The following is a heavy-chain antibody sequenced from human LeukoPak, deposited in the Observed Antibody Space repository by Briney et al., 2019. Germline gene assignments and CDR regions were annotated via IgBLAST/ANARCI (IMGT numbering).Heavy chain of an antibody. V-gene: IGHV3-30*18. CDR1: GFTFSSSD. J-gene: IGHJ4*02. CDR3: AKASSNYFYYFEY. CDR2: ISYDATNK. D-gene: IGHD2/OR15-2a*01. Sequence: PGGSLRLSCAASGFTFSSSDMHWVRQAPGKGLEWVAVISYDATNKYYADSVKGRFTLSRDNSKNTLYLQTNTLRGEDTAVYYCAKASSNYFYYFEYWGQGTLVTVSS.